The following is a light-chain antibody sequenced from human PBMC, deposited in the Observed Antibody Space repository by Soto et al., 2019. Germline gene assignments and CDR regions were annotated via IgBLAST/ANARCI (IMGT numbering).Light chain of an antibody. V-gene: IGKV3-20*01. CDR1: QTLRSGY. CDR2: DVS. Sequence: EIVLTQSPGTLSLSPGDRATLSCRASQTLRSGYLAWYQHKPGQPPRLLIYDVSSRTPGTPDRFSGSGSGTDFALTISRLEPEDFAVYYCHQYGSSPFTFGGGTKVDIK. J-gene: IGKJ4*01. CDR3: HQYGSSPFT.